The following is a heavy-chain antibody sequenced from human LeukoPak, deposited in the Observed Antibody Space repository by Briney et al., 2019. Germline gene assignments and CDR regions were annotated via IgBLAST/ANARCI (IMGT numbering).Heavy chain of an antibody. V-gene: IGHV4-59*01. CDR1: GGSISSYD. Sequence: SETLSLTCTVSGGSISSYDWSWIRQPPGKGLEWIGYIYYSGSTNYNPSLKSRVTISVDTSKNQFSLKLSSVTAADTAVYYCASSTLSSSWLGDWFDPWGQGTLVTVSS. CDR3: ASSTLSSSWLGDWFDP. J-gene: IGHJ5*02. CDR2: IYYSGST. D-gene: IGHD6-13*01.